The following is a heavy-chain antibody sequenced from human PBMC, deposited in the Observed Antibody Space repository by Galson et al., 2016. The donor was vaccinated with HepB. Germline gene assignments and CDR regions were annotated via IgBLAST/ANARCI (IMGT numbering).Heavy chain of an antibody. Sequence: SVKVSCKASGYTFTSYYMHWVRQAPGQGLEWMGIINPSGGSTSYAQKFQGRVTMTRDTSTSTVYMGMSGLTSDDTAVYYCARDRPQLTEPDAFDVWGQGTMVTVSS. V-gene: IGHV1-46*01. J-gene: IGHJ3*01. CDR1: GYTFTSYY. CDR2: INPSGGST. D-gene: IGHD1-14*01. CDR3: ARDRPQLTEPDAFDV.